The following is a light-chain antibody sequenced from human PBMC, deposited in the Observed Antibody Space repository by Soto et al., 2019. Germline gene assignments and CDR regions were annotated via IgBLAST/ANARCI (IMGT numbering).Light chain of an antibody. CDR1: QSVSSN. Sequence: EIVMTQSPATLSVSSGERATLSCRASQSVSSNLAWYQQKPGQAPRLLIYGASTRATGIPARFSGSGSGTEFTLTISSLQSEDFAVYYCQQYNNWPPWTFGQGTKVDNK. CDR3: QQYNNWPPWT. J-gene: IGKJ1*01. CDR2: GAS. V-gene: IGKV3-15*01.